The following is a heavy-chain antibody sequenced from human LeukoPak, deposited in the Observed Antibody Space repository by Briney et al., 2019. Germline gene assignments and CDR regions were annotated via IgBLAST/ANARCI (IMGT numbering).Heavy chain of an antibody. Sequence: PGGSLRLSCAASGFTFSNAWMSWVRQAPGRGLEWVGRIKSKTDGGTTDYAAPVKGRFTISRDDSKNTLYLQMNSLKTEDTAVYYCTTEGIPTVTDGSVYWGQGTLVTVSS. D-gene: IGHD4-17*01. CDR2: IKSKTDGGTT. CDR1: GFTFSNAW. CDR3: TTEGIPTVTDGSVY. J-gene: IGHJ4*02. V-gene: IGHV3-15*01.